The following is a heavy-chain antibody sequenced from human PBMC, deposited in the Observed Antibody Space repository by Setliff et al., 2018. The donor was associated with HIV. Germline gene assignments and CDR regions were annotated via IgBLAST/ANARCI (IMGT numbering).Heavy chain of an antibody. CDR2: ILDSGST. CDR3: ARVPNWGSAPFAYDV. CDR1: GASISSGGYY. D-gene: IGHD7-27*01. V-gene: IGHV4-31*03. J-gene: IGHJ3*01. Sequence: SETLSLTCTVSGASISSGGYYWNWSRQLPGKGLEWIGYILDSGSTYYNPSLRGRLSMSIDTSVNQFSVELTSVTAADTALYFCARVPNWGSAPFAYDVWGLGTMVTVSS.